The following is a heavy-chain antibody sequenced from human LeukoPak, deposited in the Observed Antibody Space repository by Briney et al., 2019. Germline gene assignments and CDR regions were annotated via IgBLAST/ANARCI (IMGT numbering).Heavy chain of an antibody. D-gene: IGHD6-13*01. CDR1: GYTFTNYH. J-gene: IGHJ5*02. Sequence: GASVKVSCKASGYTFTNYHMHWVRQAPGQGLEWMGIINPNSGGTNYAQKFQGRVTMTRDTSISTAYMELSRLRSDDTAVYYCARASCIAAAGIQLLSPAGYFCRYNWFDPWGQGTLVTVSS. V-gene: IGHV1-2*02. CDR2: INPNSGGT. CDR3: ARASCIAAAGIQLLSPAGYFCRYNWFDP.